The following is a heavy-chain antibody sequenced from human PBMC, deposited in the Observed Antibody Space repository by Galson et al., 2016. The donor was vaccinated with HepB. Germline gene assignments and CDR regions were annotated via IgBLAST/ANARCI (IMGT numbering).Heavy chain of an antibody. D-gene: IGHD6-19*01. J-gene: IGHJ4*02. V-gene: IGHV3-74*01. Sequence: SLRLSCAASGFNFRSYWMHWVRQVPGKGLVWVSRTSSDETDIIYADSVKGRFTVSRDNAKTTLFLEMSSLRAEDTAVYYCARDQTVAGPSCMDYWGQGTLVTVSS. CDR3: ARDQTVAGPSCMDY. CDR1: GFNFRSYW. CDR2: TSSDETDI.